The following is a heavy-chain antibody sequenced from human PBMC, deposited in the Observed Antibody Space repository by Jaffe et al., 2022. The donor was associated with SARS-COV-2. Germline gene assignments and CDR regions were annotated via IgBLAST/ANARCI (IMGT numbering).Heavy chain of an antibody. V-gene: IGHV3-30*18. CDR1: GFTFSSYG. D-gene: IGHD5-18*01. CDR2: ISYDGSNK. Sequence: QVQLVESGGGVVQPGRSLRLSCAASGFTFSSYGMHWVRQAPGKGLEWVAVISYDGSNKYYADSVKGRFTISRDNSKNTLYLQMNSLRAEDTAVYYCAKDRGYSHGNAFDIWGQGTMVTVSS. J-gene: IGHJ3*02. CDR3: AKDRGYSHGNAFDI.